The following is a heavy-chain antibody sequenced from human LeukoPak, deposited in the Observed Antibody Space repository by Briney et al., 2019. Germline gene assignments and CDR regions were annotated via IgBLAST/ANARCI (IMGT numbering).Heavy chain of an antibody. CDR1: GFTFSDHY. V-gene: IGHV3-53*01. CDR2: IFSDGSS. CDR3: ARKTPSGGWNFDY. J-gene: IGHJ4*02. D-gene: IGHD6-19*01. Sequence: PGGSLRLSCAASGFTFSDHYMDWVRQAPGKGLEWVSVIFSDGSSYYTDSVKGRFSISIDISKNTLYLQMNSLRAEDTAMYYCARKTPSGGWNFDYWGQGTLVTVSS.